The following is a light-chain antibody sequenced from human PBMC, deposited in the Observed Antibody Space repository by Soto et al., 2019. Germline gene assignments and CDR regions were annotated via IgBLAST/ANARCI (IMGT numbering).Light chain of an antibody. J-gene: IGKJ1*01. CDR3: QQYHIWPPWT. Sequence: EIVRTQSPDTLSLSPGEGATLSCRVSQSIRSNLAWYQQRPGQAPRLLMYGASTRADGIPARSTGSGSGTEFTLTISSLQSEDFAVYYCQQYHIWPPWTSGQGTKVDI. CDR2: GAS. V-gene: IGKV3-15*01. CDR1: QSIRSN.